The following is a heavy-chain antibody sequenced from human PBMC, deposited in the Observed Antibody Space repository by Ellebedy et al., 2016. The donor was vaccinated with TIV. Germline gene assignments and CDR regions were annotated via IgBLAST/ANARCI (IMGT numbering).Heavy chain of an antibody. D-gene: IGHD5-24*01. CDR2: FDPADGET. V-gene: IGHV1-24*01. Sequence: ASVKVSXXVSGYTLIKLSIHWVRQAPGKGLEWMGGFDPADGETIYAHRFHGRVTMTEDTSTDTAYMELSSLGSEDTAVYYCATRGDAYSQPYYFNYWGQGTLITVSS. J-gene: IGHJ4*02. CDR3: ATRGDAYSQPYYFNY. CDR1: GYTLIKLS.